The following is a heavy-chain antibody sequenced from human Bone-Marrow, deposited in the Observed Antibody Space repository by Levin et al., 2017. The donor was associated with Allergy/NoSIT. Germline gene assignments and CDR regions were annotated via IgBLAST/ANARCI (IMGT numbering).Heavy chain of an antibody. Sequence: ASETLSLTCAVSGGSISSSNWRSCVRQPPGKGLEWIGEIYHSGSTNYNPSLKSRVTISVDKSKNQFSLKLSSVTAADTAVYYCARSFGDILTDYYCYYMDVWGKGTTVTVSS. CDR2: IYHSGST. CDR1: GGSISSSNW. J-gene: IGHJ6*03. D-gene: IGHD3-9*01. V-gene: IGHV4-4*02. CDR3: ARSFGDILTDYYCYYMDV.